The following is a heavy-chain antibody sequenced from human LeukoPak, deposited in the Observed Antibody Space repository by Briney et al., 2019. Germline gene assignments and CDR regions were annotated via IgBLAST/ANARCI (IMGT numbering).Heavy chain of an antibody. V-gene: IGHV3-7*05. Sequence: GGSLRLSCAASGFSVSSNYMSWARQAPGKGLEWVANIKQDGSEKKYVDPVKGRFTISRDNAKNALYLQMNSLRAEDTAVYYCARGDYDSSGLDYWGQGTLVTVSS. CDR2: IKQDGSEK. J-gene: IGHJ4*02. CDR3: ARGDYDSSGLDY. CDR1: GFSVSSNY. D-gene: IGHD3-22*01.